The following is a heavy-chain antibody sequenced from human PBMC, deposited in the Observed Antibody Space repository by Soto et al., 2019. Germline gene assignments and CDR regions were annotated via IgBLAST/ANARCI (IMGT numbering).Heavy chain of an antibody. D-gene: IGHD1-20*01. CDR3: ASIAGGISGGSITGTETIGWFDP. J-gene: IGHJ5*02. V-gene: IGHV1-8*01. Sequence: ASVKVSCKASGYTFTSYDINWVRQATGQGLEWMGWMNPNSGNTGYAQKFQGRVTMTRNTSISTAYMELGSLRSEDTAVYYCASIAGGISGGSITGTETIGWFDPWGQGTLVTVSS. CDR1: GYTFTSYD. CDR2: MNPNSGNT.